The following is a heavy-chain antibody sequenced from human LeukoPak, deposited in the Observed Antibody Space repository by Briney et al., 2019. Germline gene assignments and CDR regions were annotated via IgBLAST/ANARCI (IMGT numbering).Heavy chain of an antibody. Sequence: GGSLRLSCAASGFTLSSYAMHWVRQAPGKGLEWVSGISWNSGSIGYADSVKGRFTISRDNAKNSLYLQMNSLRAEDTALYYCAKDSGRNWGQGTLVTVSS. D-gene: IGHD3-10*01. CDR1: GFTLSSYA. CDR3: AKDSGRN. V-gene: IGHV3-9*01. CDR2: ISWNSGSI. J-gene: IGHJ4*02.